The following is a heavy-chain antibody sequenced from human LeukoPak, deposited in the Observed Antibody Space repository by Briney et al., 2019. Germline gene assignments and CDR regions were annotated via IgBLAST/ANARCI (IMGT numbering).Heavy chain of an antibody. V-gene: IGHV1-2*02. CDR3: ATNPDYYDSSGYLDY. Sequence: ASVKVSCKASGYPFTGYYMHWVRQAPGQGLEWMGWINPKSGETNYAQKFQGRVTMTEDTSTDTAYMELSSLRSEDTAVYYCATNPDYYDSSGYLDYWGRGTLVTVSS. CDR2: INPKSGET. CDR1: GYPFTGYY. D-gene: IGHD3-22*01. J-gene: IGHJ4*02.